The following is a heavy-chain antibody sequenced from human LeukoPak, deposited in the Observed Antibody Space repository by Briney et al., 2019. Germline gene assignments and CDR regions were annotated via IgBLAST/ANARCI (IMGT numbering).Heavy chain of an antibody. CDR3: ASPLHYNDSSGYSFDY. D-gene: IGHD3-22*01. CDR2: IIPILGIA. Sequence: SVKVSCKASGGTFSSYTISWVRQAPGQGLEWMGRIIPILGIANYAQKFQGRVTITADKSTSTAYMELSSLRSEDTAVYYCASPLHYNDSSGYSFDYWGQGTLVTVSS. V-gene: IGHV1-69*02. CDR1: GGTFSSYT. J-gene: IGHJ4*02.